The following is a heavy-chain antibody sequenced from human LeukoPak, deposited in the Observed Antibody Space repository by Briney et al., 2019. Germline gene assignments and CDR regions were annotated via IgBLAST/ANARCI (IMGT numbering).Heavy chain of an antibody. Sequence: PGRSLRLSCAASGFTFSTYGMHWVRQAPGKGLDWVAVISYDGSNEYYADSVKGRFTISRDNSKNTLYLQMTSLRAEDTAVYYCAKSVLNLKLCSDYWGQGTLVTVSS. CDR1: GFTFSTYG. CDR2: ISYDGSNE. CDR3: AKSVLNLKLCSDY. V-gene: IGHV3-30*18. J-gene: IGHJ4*02. D-gene: IGHD3-10*02.